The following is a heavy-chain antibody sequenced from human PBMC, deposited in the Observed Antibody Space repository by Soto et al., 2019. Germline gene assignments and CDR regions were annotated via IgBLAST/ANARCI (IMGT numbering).Heavy chain of an antibody. CDR1: GYTFTSYA. CDR3: ARDPVLLWFGDHDAFDI. Sequence: QVQLVQSGAEVKKPGASVKVSCKASGYTFTSYAMHWVRQAPGQRLEWMGWINAGNGNTKYSQKFQGRATITRDTSASTAYMELSSLRSEDTAVYYCARDPVLLWFGDHDAFDIWGQGTMVTVSS. J-gene: IGHJ3*02. CDR2: INAGNGNT. D-gene: IGHD3-10*01. V-gene: IGHV1-3*01.